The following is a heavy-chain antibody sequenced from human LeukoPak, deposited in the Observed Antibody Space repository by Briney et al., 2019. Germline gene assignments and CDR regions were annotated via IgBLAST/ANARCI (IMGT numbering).Heavy chain of an antibody. V-gene: IGHV5-51*01. D-gene: IGHD5-18*01. J-gene: IGHJ4*02. Sequence: RGESLKISCKGSGYSFTSYWIGWVRQLPGKGLEWIGIIYPGDSDTRYSPSFQGQVTISADKSISTAYLQWSSLKASDAAMYYCAILDTAMVTRGYWGQGTLVTVSS. CDR2: IYPGDSDT. CDR3: AILDTAMVTRGY. CDR1: GYSFTSYW.